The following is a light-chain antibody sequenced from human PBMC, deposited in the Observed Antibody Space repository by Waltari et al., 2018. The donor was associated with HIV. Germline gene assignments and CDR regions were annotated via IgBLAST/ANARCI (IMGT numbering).Light chain of an antibody. V-gene: IGLV2-8*01. CDR1: SNDIGTYNF. J-gene: IGLJ2*01. Sequence: QSALTQPPSASGSPGQSVAISCTGSSNDIGTYNFVSWYQHHPGKAPKLIIYDVTRLPPGIPDRFSGTKSGYTASLTVSDLQVEDEADYYCVSYTEKDTFLLFGGGTKLAV. CDR2: DVT. CDR3: VSYTEKDTFLL.